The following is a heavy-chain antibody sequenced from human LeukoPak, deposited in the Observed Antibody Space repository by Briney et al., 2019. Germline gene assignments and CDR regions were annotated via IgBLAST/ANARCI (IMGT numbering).Heavy chain of an antibody. J-gene: IGHJ3*02. CDR1: GGSIGGHTFY. CDR2: IYYNGNT. Sequence: PSETLSLTCNVSGGSIGGHTFYWDWIRQPPGKGLEWIATIYYNGNTFYNPSLKSRVAISIDMSKGQFSLHLSSVTAADTAIYYCARQTALAGHRGAFDIWGPGTMVTVSS. D-gene: IGHD6-19*01. V-gene: IGHV4-39*01. CDR3: ARQTALAGHRGAFDI.